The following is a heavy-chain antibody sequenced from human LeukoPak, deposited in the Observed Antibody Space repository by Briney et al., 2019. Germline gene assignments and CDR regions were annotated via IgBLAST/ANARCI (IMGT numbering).Heavy chain of an antibody. CDR2: ISSSSSTI. CDR1: GFTFSSYS. D-gene: IGHD1-7*01. Sequence: PGGSLSLSCAASGFTFSSYSMNWLPQAPGKGLVWVSYISSSSSTIYYADSVKGSITISRDNAKNSLYLQMNRLRAEDTAGYYCAIDLTRNRNYIDAFVIWGEGTMVTVSS. CDR3: AIDLTRNRNYIDAFVI. J-gene: IGHJ3*02. V-gene: IGHV3-48*01.